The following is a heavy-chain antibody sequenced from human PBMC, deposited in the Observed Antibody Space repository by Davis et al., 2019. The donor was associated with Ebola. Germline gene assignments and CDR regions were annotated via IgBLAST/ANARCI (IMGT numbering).Heavy chain of an antibody. V-gene: IGHV3-23*01. Sequence: GGSLRLSCADSVITFSSYAMTWVRQAPGKGLEWVSAISGSGGTTYYAGSVKDRFTVSRDNSKKTMYLQMNSLRAEDTAVYYCARSGLSFGVVKYHYGMDVWGKGTTVTVSS. CDR1: VITFSSYA. CDR3: ARSGLSFGVVKYHYGMDV. D-gene: IGHD3-3*01. CDR2: ISGSGGTT. J-gene: IGHJ6*04.